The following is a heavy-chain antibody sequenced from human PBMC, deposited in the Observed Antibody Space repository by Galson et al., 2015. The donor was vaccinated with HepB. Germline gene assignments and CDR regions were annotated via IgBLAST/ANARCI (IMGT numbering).Heavy chain of an antibody. CDR2: ITPIFATA. Sequence: SVKVSCKASGGTFKNSDISWVRQAPGQGLEWMGGITPIFATANYAQRFQGRVTITADESTSTAYMELRNLRSDDTAVYYCARDARGLGYSQGWFDPWGQGTLVTVSS. CDR3: ARDARGLGYSQGWFDP. J-gene: IGHJ5*02. D-gene: IGHD2-15*01. V-gene: IGHV1-69*13. CDR1: GGTFKNSD.